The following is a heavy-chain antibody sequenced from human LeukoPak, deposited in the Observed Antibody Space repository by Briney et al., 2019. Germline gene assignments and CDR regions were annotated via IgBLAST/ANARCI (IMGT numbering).Heavy chain of an antibody. CDR3: ALLVDTAMVTPGYPPPHFDY. Sequence: SETLSLTCTVSGGSISSYYWSWIRQPPGKGLEWIGYIYYSGSTNYNPSLKSRVTISVDTSKNQFSLKLSSVTAADTAVYYCALLVDTAMVTPGYPPPHFDYWGQGTLVTVSS. CDR2: IYYSGST. J-gene: IGHJ4*02. D-gene: IGHD5-18*01. V-gene: IGHV4-59*08. CDR1: GGSISSYY.